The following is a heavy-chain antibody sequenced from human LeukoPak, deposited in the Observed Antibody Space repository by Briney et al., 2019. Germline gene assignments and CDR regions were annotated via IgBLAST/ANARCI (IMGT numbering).Heavy chain of an antibody. CDR3: ARGSRYCSSTSCYRRWFDP. D-gene: IGHD2-2*01. V-gene: IGHV1-2*02. CDR2: INPNSGGT. J-gene: IGHJ5*02. Sequence: SVKVSCKASGYTFTGYYMHWVRQAPGQGLEWMGWINPNSGGTNYAQQFQGRVTMTRDTSISTGYMELSRLRSDDTAVYYCARGSRYCSSTSCYRRWFDPWGQGTLVTVSS. CDR1: GYTFTGYY.